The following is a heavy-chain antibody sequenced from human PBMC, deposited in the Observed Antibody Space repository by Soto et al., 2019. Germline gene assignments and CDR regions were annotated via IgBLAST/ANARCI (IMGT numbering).Heavy chain of an antibody. Sequence: QVQLVESGGGVVQPGRSLRLSCAASGFTFSSYGMHWVRQAPGKGLEWVAVISYDGSNKYYADSVKGRFTISRDNSKNTLYLQMNSLRAEYTAVYYCAKDQGGCPVRGIGYSFDYWGQGTLVTVSS. D-gene: IGHD2-15*01. CDR3: AKDQGGCPVRGIGYSFDY. CDR2: ISYDGSNK. J-gene: IGHJ4*02. CDR1: GFTFSSYG. V-gene: IGHV3-30*18.